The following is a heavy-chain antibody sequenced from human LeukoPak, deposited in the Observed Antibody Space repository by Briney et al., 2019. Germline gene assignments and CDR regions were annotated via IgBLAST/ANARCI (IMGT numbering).Heavy chain of an antibody. CDR1: GGSFSGYY. J-gene: IGHJ4*02. D-gene: IGHD3-9*01. V-gene: IGHV4-34*01. CDR2: INHSGST. Sequence: SETLSLTCAVYGGSFSGYYWSWIRQPPGKGLEWIGEINHSGSTNYNPSLKSRVTISVDTSKNQFSLKLSSVTAADTAVYYCASSLGTGYHLFPDYWGQGTLVTVSS. CDR3: ASSLGTGYHLFPDY.